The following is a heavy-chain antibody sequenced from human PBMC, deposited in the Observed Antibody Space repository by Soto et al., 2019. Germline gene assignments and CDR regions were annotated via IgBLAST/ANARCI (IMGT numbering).Heavy chain of an antibody. V-gene: IGHV4-30-2*01. J-gene: IGHJ5*02. CDR3: ARVPDR. CDR2: IYHSGST. CDR1: GCSISSGGYS. D-gene: IGHD2-2*01. Sequence: SETLSLTCAVTGCSISSGGYSWSWIRQPPGKGLEWIGYIYHSGSTYYNPSLKSRVTRSVDRSKNQFSLKLSSVTAADTAVYYCARVPDRWGQGTLVTVS.